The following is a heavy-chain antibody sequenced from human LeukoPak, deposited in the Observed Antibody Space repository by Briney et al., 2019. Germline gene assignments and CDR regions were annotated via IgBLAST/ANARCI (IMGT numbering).Heavy chain of an antibody. D-gene: IGHD6-13*01. CDR1: SGSNNKFY. V-gene: IGHV4-59*01. CDR2: IYYTGST. J-gene: IGHJ4*02. CDR3: ARVTGYVMEDYFDY. Sequence: SETLSLTCSVSSGSNNKFYWSWIRQPPGKGLEWIGYIYYTGSTKYNPSLKSRGIISVDTSKNQFSLKLSSVTAADTAVYYCARVTGYVMEDYFDYWGQGTLVTVSS.